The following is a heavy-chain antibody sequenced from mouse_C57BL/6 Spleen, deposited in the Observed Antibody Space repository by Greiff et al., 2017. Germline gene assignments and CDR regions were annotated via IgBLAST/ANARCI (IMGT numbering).Heavy chain of an antibody. CDR1: GYTFTSYW. J-gene: IGHJ1*03. CDR2: IYPGNSDT. V-gene: IGHV1-5*01. CDR3: SRRKVHWYFDV. Sequence: VHVQQSGTVLARPGASVKMSCKTSGYTFTSYWMHWVKQRPGQGLEWIGAIYPGNSDTSYNQKFKGKAKLTAVTSASTAYMELSSLTNEDSAVYYCSRRKVHWYFDVWGTGTTVTVSS.